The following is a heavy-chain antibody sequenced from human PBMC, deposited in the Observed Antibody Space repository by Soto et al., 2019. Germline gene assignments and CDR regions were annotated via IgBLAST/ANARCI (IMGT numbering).Heavy chain of an antibody. Sequence: ASVKVSCKASGYTFTSYDINWVRQATGQGLEWMGWMNPNSGNTGYAQKFQGRVTMTRNTSISTAYMELSSLRSEDTAVYYCALEGGSGGSYRDYYYYYMDVWGKGTTVTVSS. CDR1: GYTFTSYD. D-gene: IGHD1-26*01. J-gene: IGHJ6*03. CDR3: ALEGGSGGSYRDYYYYYMDV. V-gene: IGHV1-8*02. CDR2: MNPNSGNT.